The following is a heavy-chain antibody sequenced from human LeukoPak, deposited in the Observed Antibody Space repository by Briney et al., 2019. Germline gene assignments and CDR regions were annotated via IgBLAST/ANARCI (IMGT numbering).Heavy chain of an antibody. CDR2: ISGSGGST. Sequence: SGGSLRLSCAASGFTFSSYWMTWVRQAPGKGLEWVSAISGSGGSTYYADSVKGRFTISRDNSKNTLYLQMNSLRAEDTAVYYCAKAGYYDSSGYSDDAFDIWGQGTMVTVSS. CDR1: GFTFSSYW. J-gene: IGHJ3*02. CDR3: AKAGYYDSSGYSDDAFDI. V-gene: IGHV3-23*01. D-gene: IGHD3-22*01.